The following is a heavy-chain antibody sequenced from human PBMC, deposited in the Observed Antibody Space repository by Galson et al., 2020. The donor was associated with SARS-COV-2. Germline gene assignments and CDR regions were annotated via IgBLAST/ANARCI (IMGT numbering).Heavy chain of an antibody. CDR3: ARDTKGGYSYGLGPVCYY. V-gene: IGHV3-21*01. CDR1: GFTFSSYS. D-gene: IGHD5-18*01. CDR2: ISSSSSYI. Sequence: GESLKISCAASGFTFSSYSMNWVRQAPGKGLEWVSSISSSSSYIYYADSVKGRFTISRDNAKNSLYLQMNSLRAEDTAVYYCARDTKGGYSYGLGPVCYYWGQGTLVTVSS. J-gene: IGHJ4*02.